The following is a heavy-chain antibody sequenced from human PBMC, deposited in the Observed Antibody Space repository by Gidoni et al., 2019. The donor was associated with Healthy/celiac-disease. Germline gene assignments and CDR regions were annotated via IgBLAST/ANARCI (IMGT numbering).Heavy chain of an antibody. V-gene: IGHV4-34*02. Sequence: QVQLQQWGAGLLKPSETLSLTCAVYGGSFSGYYWSWIRHPPGKGLEWIGEINHSGSTNQNPSLKSRVTISVDTSKNQFSLKLSSVTAADTAVYYCARGPRVGGTPFDYWGQGTLVTVSS. CDR2: INHSGST. CDR3: ARGPRVGGTPFDY. CDR1: GGSFSGYY. D-gene: IGHD1-26*01. J-gene: IGHJ4*02.